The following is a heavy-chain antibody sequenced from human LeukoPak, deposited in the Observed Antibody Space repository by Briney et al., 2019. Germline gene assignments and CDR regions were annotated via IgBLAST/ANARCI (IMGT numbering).Heavy chain of an antibody. CDR3: ARSTYYYCSRSYRHFDY. CDR1: GGSISSYYW. J-gene: IGHJ4*02. D-gene: IGHD3-10*01. V-gene: IGHV2-70*16. CDR2: IDWDDDK. Sequence: TLSLTCTVSGGSISSYYWSWIRQPPGKALEWLARIDWDDDKFYSTSLKTRLTISKDTSKNQVVLTMTNKDPVDTASYYCARSTYYYCSRSYRHFDYWGQGTLVTVSS.